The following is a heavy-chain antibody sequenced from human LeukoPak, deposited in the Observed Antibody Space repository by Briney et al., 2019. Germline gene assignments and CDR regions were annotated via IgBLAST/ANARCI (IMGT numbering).Heavy chain of an antibody. CDR2: ISSSSSTI. D-gene: IGHD2-2*01. J-gene: IGHJ4*02. CDR3: ARVDLYCSSTSCSYYFDY. Sequence: PGGSLRLSCAASGFTFSSYSMNWVRQAPGKGLEWVSYISSSSSTIYYADSVKGRFTISRDNAKNSLYLQMNSLRAEDTAVYYCARVDLYCSSTSCSYYFDYWGQGTLVTVSS. CDR1: GFTFSSYS. V-gene: IGHV3-48*04.